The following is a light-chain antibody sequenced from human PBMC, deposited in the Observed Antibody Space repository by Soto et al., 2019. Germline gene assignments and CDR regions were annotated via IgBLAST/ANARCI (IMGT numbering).Light chain of an antibody. V-gene: IGLV2-14*03. CDR2: DVS. Sequence: QSVLTQPASVSGSPGQSITICCTGTSSDVGGYDYVSWYQHHPGKAPKLMIYDVSNRPSGVSNRFSGSKSGNTASLTISGLQAEDEADYYCSSYTSSSLYVFGTGTKVTVL. J-gene: IGLJ1*01. CDR3: SSYTSSSLYV. CDR1: SSDVGGYDY.